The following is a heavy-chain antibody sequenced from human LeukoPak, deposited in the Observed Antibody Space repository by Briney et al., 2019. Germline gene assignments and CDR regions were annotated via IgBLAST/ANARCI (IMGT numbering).Heavy chain of an antibody. CDR2: ISYDGSNK. Sequence: GRSLRLSCAASGFTFSSYAMHWVRQAPGKGLEWVAVISYDGSNKYYADSVKGRFTISRDNAKNSLYLQMNSLRAEDTAVYYCARHSAAGTDYWGQGTLVTVSS. CDR3: ARHSAAGTDY. V-gene: IGHV3-30*04. CDR1: GFTFSSYA. D-gene: IGHD6-13*01. J-gene: IGHJ4*02.